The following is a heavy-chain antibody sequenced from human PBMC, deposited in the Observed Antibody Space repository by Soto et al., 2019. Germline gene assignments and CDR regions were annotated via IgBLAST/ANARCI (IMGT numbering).Heavy chain of an antibody. Sequence: QVQLVQSGAEVKNSGASVKVSCKASGYTFTSYGFSWVRQAPGQGLEWMGWISASKGNTNYAQKLQGRVTMTTDTSTGTAYMELRSLRSDDTAVYYCARGGGPEGYYYYGMDVWGQGTTVTVSS. CDR3: ARGGGPEGYYYYGMDV. V-gene: IGHV1-18*01. CDR2: ISASKGNT. J-gene: IGHJ6*02. CDR1: GYTFTSYG.